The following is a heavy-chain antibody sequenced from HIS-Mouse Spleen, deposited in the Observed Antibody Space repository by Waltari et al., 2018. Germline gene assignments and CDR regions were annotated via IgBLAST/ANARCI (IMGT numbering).Heavy chain of an antibody. D-gene: IGHD6-13*01. J-gene: IGHJ3*02. CDR2: IYYSGST. CDR1: GGPISSSSYY. V-gene: IGHV4-39*07. Sequence: QLQLQESGPGLVKPSETLSLTCTVSGGPISSSSYYWGWLRQPPGKGLEWIGSIYYSGSTYYNPSLKSRVTISVDTSKNQFSLKLSSVTAADTAVYYCAAPGYSSSWYAFDIWGQGTMVTVSS. CDR3: AAPGYSSSWYAFDI.